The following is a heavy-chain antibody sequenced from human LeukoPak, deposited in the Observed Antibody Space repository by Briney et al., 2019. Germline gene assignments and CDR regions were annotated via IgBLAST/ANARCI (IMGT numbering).Heavy chain of an antibody. V-gene: IGHV1-3*01. Sequence: GASVKVSCKASGYTFTSYAMHWVRQAPGQRLEWMGWINAGNGNTKYSQKFQGRVTITRDTSASTAYMELSSLRSEDTAVYYCARWKIDRYYYYYGMDVWGQGTTVTVSS. J-gene: IGHJ6*02. CDR2: INAGNGNT. CDR3: ARWKIDRYYYYYGMDV. D-gene: IGHD1-1*01. CDR1: GYTFTSYA.